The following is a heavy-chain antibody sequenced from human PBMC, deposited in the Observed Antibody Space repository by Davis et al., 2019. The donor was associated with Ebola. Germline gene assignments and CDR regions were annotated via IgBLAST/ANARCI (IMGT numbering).Heavy chain of an antibody. D-gene: IGHD3-3*01. V-gene: IGHV3-7*01. J-gene: IGHJ4*02. CDR2: IKQDGSEK. Sequence: PGGSLRLSCAASGFTFSSYWMSWVRQAPGKGLEWVANIKQDGSEKYYVDSVKGRFTISRDNAKNSLYLQMNSLRAEDTAVYYCAREYDFWSGYYAFDYWGQGTLVTVSS. CDR1: GFTFSSYW. CDR3: AREYDFWSGYYAFDY.